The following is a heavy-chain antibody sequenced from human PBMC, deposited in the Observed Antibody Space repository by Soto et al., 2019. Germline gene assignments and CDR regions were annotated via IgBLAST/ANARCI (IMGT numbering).Heavy chain of an antibody. Sequence: ASVKVSCKASGYTFTSYYMHWVRQAPGQGLEWMGIINPSGGSTSYAQKLQGRVTMTRDTSTSTVYMELSSLRSEDTAVYYCARDPRVDTAMVGRGSYGMDVWGQGTTVTVSS. CDR1: GYTFTSYY. J-gene: IGHJ6*02. D-gene: IGHD5-18*01. CDR2: INPSGGST. V-gene: IGHV1-46*01. CDR3: ARDPRVDTAMVGRGSYGMDV.